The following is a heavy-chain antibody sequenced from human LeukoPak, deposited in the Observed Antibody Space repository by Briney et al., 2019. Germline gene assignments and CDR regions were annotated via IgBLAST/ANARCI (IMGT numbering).Heavy chain of an antibody. CDR1: GYTFTSYD. CDR2: MNPNSGNT. J-gene: IGHJ5*02. D-gene: IGHD2-2*02. V-gene: IGHV1-8*01. Sequence: ASVKVSCKASGYTFTSYDINWVRQATGQGLEWMGWMNPNSGNTGYAQKFQGRVTMTRNTSISTAYMELSSLRSEDTAVYYCARGYCSSTSCHNDPWGQGTLVTVSS. CDR3: ARGYCSSTSCHNDP.